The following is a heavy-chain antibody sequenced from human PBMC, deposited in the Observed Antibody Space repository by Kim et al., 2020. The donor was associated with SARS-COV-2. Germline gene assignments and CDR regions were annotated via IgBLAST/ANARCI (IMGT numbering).Heavy chain of an antibody. CDR2: ISWNSGSM. V-gene: IGHV3-9*01. J-gene: IGHJ3*02. Sequence: GGSLRLSCATSGFTFGDYAMHWVRQVPGKGLEWVSGISWNSGSMDYADSVKGRFTTSRDNAKNSLFLQMNSLRPEDTALYYCAKDGPYSGSYFAFDIWGQGTMVTVSS. CDR1: GFTFGDYA. D-gene: IGHD1-26*01. CDR3: AKDGPYSGSYFAFDI.